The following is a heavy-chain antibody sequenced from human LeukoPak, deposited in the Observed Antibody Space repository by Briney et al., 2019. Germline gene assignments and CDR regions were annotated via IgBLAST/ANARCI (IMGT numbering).Heavy chain of an antibody. CDR1: GGSISSYY. CDR2: IYTSGST. CDR3: ARDRGTYYYDSSGYYDAFDI. V-gene: IGHV4-4*07. Sequence: SETLSLTCTVSGGSISSYYWSWIRRPAGKGLEWIGRIYTSGSTNYNPSLKSRVTMSVDTSKNQFSLKLSSVTAADTAVYYCARDRGTYYYDSSGYYDAFDIWGQGTMVTVSS. J-gene: IGHJ3*02. D-gene: IGHD3-22*01.